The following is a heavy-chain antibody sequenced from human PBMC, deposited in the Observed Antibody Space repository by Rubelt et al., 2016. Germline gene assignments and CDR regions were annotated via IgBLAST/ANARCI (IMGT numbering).Heavy chain of an antibody. V-gene: IGHV4-39*01. Sequence: QLQLQESDPGLVKPSETLSLTCTVSGGSLSSSSSYWGWIRQPPGKGLEWIGTIYYTGSTYSNPSLKSRVTLSVDTSKNQFSRRLSSVTAADTTVYYCVRGGTIRTFDHWGQGTLVTVSS. CDR3: VRGGTIRTFDH. CDR2: IYYTGST. D-gene: IGHD3-16*01. J-gene: IGHJ4*02. CDR1: GGSLSSSSSY.